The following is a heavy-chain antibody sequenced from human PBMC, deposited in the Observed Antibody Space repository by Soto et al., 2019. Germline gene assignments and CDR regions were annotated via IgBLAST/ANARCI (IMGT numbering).Heavy chain of an antibody. V-gene: IGHV3-30-3*01. D-gene: IGHD3-10*01. CDR1: GFTFSSYA. CDR3: AREEYYYGSGSPRHAFDS. J-gene: IGHJ3*02. Sequence: QVQLVESGGGVVQPGRSLRLSCAASGFTFSSYAMHWVRQAPGKGLEWVAVISYDGSNKYYADSVKGRFTISRDNSKNTLYLQMNSLRAEDTAVYYCAREEYYYGSGSPRHAFDSWGQGTMVTVSS. CDR2: ISYDGSNK.